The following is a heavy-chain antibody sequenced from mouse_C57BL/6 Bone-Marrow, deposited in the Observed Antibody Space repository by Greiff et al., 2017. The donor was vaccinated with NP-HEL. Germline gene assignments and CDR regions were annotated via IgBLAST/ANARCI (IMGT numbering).Heavy chain of an antibody. J-gene: IGHJ2*01. CDR2: IDPSDSYT. Sequence: QVQLQQPGAELVMPGASVKLSCKASGYTFTSYWMHWVKQRPGQGLEWIGEIDPSDSYTNYNQKFKGKSTLTVDKSSSTAYMQLSSLTSEDSAVYYCARKDSSGCFDYWGQGTTLTVSS. D-gene: IGHD3-2*02. V-gene: IGHV1-69*01. CDR3: ARKDSSGCFDY. CDR1: GYTFTSYW.